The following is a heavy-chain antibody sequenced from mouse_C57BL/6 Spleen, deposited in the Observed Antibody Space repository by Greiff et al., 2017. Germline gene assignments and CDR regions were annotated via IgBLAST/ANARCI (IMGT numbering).Heavy chain of an antibody. V-gene: IGHV1-31*01. D-gene: IGHD2-4*01. CDR2: IYPYNGVS. J-gene: IGHJ1*03. CDR1: GYSFTGYY. CDR3: ERGDNDYDRSGYFDV. Sequence: VQLKESGPELVKPGASVKISCTASGYSFTGYYMHWVKQSPGNILDWIGYIYPYNGVSSYNQKFKGKATLTVDKSSSTAYMELRSLTSEDSAVYYCERGDNDYDRSGYFDVWGTGTTVTVSS.